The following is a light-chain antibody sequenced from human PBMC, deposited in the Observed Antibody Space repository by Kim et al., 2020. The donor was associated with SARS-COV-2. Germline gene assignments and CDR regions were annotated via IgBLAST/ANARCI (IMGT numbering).Light chain of an antibody. V-gene: IGLV1-47*01. CDR3: AAWDDSLSGGV. J-gene: IGLJ1*01. CDR1: SPNIGSNY. CDR2: RNN. Sequence: QRVTGSCSGSSPNIGSNYVYWYQQLPGTAPKLLIYRNNQRPSGVPDRFSGSKSGTSASLAISGLRSEDEADYYCAAWDDSLSGGVFGTGTKVTVL.